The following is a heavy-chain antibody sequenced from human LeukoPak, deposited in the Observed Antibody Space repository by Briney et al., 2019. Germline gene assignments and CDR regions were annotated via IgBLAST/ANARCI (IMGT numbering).Heavy chain of an antibody. Sequence: PGGSLRLSCAASGFTFSSYSMNWVRQAPGKGLEWVSSISSSSSYIYYADSVKGRFTISRDNAKNSLYLQMNSLRAEDTAVYYCARGSRIVVVTPLAFDIWGQETMVTVSS. CDR2: ISSSSSYI. V-gene: IGHV3-21*01. CDR1: GFTFSSYS. D-gene: IGHD2-21*02. J-gene: IGHJ3*02. CDR3: ARGSRIVVVTPLAFDI.